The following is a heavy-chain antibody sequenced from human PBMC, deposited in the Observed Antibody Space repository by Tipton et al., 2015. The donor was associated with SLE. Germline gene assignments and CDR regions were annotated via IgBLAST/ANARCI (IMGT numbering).Heavy chain of an antibody. J-gene: IGHJ4*02. D-gene: IGHD5-12*01. CDR1: GFTFSRYA. V-gene: IGHV3-30*04. CDR2: ISYDGSNK. CDR3: ARGSHWVGIVADY. Sequence: SLRLSCAASGFTFSRYAMHWVRQAPGKGLEWVTVISYDGSNKYYPDSVKGRFTISRDNSKNMLYLQMNSLRAEDTAVYYCARGSHWVGIVADYWGQGTLVTVSS.